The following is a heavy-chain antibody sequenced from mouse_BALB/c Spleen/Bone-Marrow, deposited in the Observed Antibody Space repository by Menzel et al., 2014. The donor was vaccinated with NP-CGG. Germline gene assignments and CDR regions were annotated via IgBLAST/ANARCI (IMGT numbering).Heavy chain of an antibody. V-gene: IGHV3-2*02. CDR1: GYSITSGFA. J-gene: IGHJ2*01. D-gene: IGHD1-3*01. CDR3: ARSGNFFDY. Sequence: VQLKQSGPGLVKPSQSLSLTCTVTGYSITSGFAWNWIRQFPENNLEWMGYITSSGRTSYHPSLKGRISITRDTSKNQFFLQLNSVTTEGTATYYCARSGNFFDYWGQGTPLTVSS. CDR2: ITSSGRT.